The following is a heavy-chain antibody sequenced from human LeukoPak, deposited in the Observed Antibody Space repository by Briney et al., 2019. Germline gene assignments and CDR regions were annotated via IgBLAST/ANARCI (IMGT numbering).Heavy chain of an antibody. D-gene: IGHD1-7*01. Sequence: GGSLRLSCAASGFTFSSYSMNWVRQAPGKGLEWVSSISSSSSYIYYADSVKGRFTISRDNAKNSLYLQMNSLRAEDTAVYYCAREPNWNYFLREENFDYWGQGNPGHRLL. CDR2: ISSSSSYI. CDR1: GFTFSSYS. V-gene: IGHV3-21*01. J-gene: IGHJ4*02. CDR3: AREPNWNYFLREENFDY.